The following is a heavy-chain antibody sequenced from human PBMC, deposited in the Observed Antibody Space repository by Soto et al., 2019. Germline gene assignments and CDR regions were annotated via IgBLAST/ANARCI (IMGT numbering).Heavy chain of an antibody. CDR1: GFTFSSYA. CDR2: ISGSGGST. V-gene: IGHV3-23*01. CDR3: ARAPPYYYYYMDV. Sequence: EVQLLESGGGLVQPGGSLRLSCAASGFTFSSYAMSWVRQAPGKGLEWVSAISGSGGSTYFADSVKGRFTISRDNSKNTLYLQMNSLRAEDTAVYYCARAPPYYYYYMDVWGKGTTVTVSS. J-gene: IGHJ6*03.